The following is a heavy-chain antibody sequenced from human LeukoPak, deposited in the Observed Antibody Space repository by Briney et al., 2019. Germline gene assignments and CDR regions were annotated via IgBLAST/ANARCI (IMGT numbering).Heavy chain of an antibody. CDR3: AILDTVGSDY. J-gene: IGHJ4*02. CDR1: GFTFSDYH. D-gene: IGHD1-26*01. CDR2: ISYDGSNK. Sequence: GGSLRLSCAASGFTFSDYHMHWVRQAPGKGLEWVAVISYDGSNKYYADSVKGRFTTSRDNSKNTLYLQMNSLRAEDTAVYYCAILDTVGSDYWGQGTLVTVSS. V-gene: IGHV3-30*03.